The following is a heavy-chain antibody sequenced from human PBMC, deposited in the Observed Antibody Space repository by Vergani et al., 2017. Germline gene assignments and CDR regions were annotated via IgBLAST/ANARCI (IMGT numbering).Heavy chain of an antibody. V-gene: IGHV4-39*07. Sequence: QLQLQESGPGLVKPSATLSLTCSVSGASIRSSNYYWDWIRQPPGKGLEWIASIYYSGSTYYNPSLKSRVTISVDTSKNQFSLKLSSVTAADTAVYYCARVWLLLNWFDPWGQGTLVTVSS. J-gene: IGHJ5*02. CDR3: ARVWLLLNWFDP. D-gene: IGHD2-15*01. CDR1: GASIRSSNYY. CDR2: IYYSGST.